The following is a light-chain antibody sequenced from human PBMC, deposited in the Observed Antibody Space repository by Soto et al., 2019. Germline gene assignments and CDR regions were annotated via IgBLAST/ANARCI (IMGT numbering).Light chain of an antibody. CDR3: LQDYNYPLT. J-gene: IGKJ1*01. CDR2: AAS. Sequence: AIQMTQSPSSLSVSVGDRVTITCRASQGIRNDLGWYQQKPGKAPKLLVYAASSLQSGVPSRFSGSGSGTDFTLTISSLQPEDFATYYCLQDYNYPLTFGQGTKVDIK. CDR1: QGIRND. V-gene: IGKV1-6*01.